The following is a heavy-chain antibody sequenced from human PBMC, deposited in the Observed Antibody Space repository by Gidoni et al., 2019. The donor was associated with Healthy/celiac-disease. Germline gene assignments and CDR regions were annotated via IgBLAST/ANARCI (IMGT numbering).Heavy chain of an antibody. CDR2: IRSKAYGGRT. D-gene: IGHD2-15*01. CDR3: TRGQDIVVVVAAGGDWFDP. CDR1: GFTFGDYA. V-gene: IGHV3-49*03. J-gene: IGHJ5*02. Sequence: EVQLVESGGGLVQPGRSLRLSCTASGFTFGDYALSWFRQAPGKGLEWVVFIRSKAYGGRTEYAAAVKGRFTISRDDSKSIAYLQMNSLKTEDTAVYYCTRGQDIVVVVAAGGDWFDPWGQGTLVTVSS.